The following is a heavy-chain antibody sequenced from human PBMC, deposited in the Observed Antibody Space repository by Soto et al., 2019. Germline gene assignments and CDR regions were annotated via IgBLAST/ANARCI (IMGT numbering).Heavy chain of an antibody. CDR1: GNTFTSYY. CDR2: INPSGGST. V-gene: IGHV1-46*01. D-gene: IGHD1-26*01. CDR3: ARVGSGSHYFDY. Sequence: ASVKDSCKESGNTFTSYYMHWVRQAPGQGLEWMGIINPSGGSTSYAQKFQGRVTMTRDTSTSTVYMELSSLRSEDTAVYYCARVGSGSHYFDYWGQGTLVTVSS. J-gene: IGHJ4*02.